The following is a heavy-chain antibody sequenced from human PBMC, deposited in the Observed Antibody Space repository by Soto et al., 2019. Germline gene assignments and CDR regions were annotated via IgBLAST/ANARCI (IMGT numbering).Heavy chain of an antibody. J-gene: IGHJ4*02. Sequence: SETLSLTCAVYGGSFSGYYWSWIRQPPGKGLEWIGEINHSGSTNYNPSLKSRVTISVDTSKNQFSLKLSSVTAADTAVYYCARRRSGYGYKHDYWGQGTLVTISS. CDR2: INHSGST. CDR3: ARRRSGYGYKHDY. D-gene: IGHD5-18*01. V-gene: IGHV4-34*01. CDR1: GGSFSGYY.